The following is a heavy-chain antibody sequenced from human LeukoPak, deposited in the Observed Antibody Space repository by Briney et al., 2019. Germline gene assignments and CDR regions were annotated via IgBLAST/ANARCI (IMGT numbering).Heavy chain of an antibody. CDR2: IYDSGST. V-gene: IGHV4-59*08. J-gene: IGHJ4*02. CDR3: ARRGSGGRSFDY. CDR1: GGSKSTYY. D-gene: IGHD3-10*01. Sequence: SETLSLTCTVSGGSKSTYYWSWIRQPPGKGLEWIGYIYDSGSTNYNPSLKSRVTISVDTSKNQFSLQLSSVTAADTAVYYCARRGSGGRSFDYWGQGTLVTVSS.